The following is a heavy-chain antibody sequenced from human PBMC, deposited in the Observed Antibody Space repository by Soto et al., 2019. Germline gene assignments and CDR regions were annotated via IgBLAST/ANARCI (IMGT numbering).Heavy chain of an antibody. J-gene: IGHJ4*02. CDR3: ARMEDAGAHFDY. Sequence: SGPTLVNPTQTLTLTCTFSGFSLSTSGMCVSWIRQPPGKALEWLALIDWDDDKYYSTSLKTWLTISKDTSKNQVVLTMTNMDPVDTATYYCARMEDAGAHFDYWGQGTLVTVSS. D-gene: IGHD2-8*02. CDR2: IDWDDDK. CDR1: GFSLSTSGMC. V-gene: IGHV2-70*01.